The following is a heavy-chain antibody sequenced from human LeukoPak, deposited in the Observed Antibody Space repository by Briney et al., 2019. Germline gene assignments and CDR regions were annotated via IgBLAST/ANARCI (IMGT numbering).Heavy chain of an antibody. CDR1: GFTFSSYW. Sequence: GGSLRLSCAASGFTFSSYWMSWVRQAPGKGLEWVANIKQDGSEKYYVDSVKGRFTISRDNSKNTLYLQMNSLRAEDTAVYYCASGDPLATIFGGDYWGQGTLVTVSS. D-gene: IGHD3-3*01. CDR2: IKQDGSEK. V-gene: IGHV3-7*03. J-gene: IGHJ4*02. CDR3: ASGDPLATIFGGDY.